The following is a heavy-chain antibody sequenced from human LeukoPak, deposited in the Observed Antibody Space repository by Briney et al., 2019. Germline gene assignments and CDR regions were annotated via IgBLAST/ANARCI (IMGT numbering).Heavy chain of an antibody. CDR3: ARDGGPPTSVEMATIWPRAFDI. CDR2: IIPILGIA. J-gene: IGHJ3*02. D-gene: IGHD5-24*01. Sequence: SVKVSCKASGGTFSSYAISWVRQAPGQGLEWMGRIIPILGIANYAQKFQGRVTITADKSTSTAYMELSSLRSEDTAVYYCARDGGPPTSVEMATIWPRAFDIRGQGTMVTVSS. CDR1: GGTFSSYA. V-gene: IGHV1-69*04.